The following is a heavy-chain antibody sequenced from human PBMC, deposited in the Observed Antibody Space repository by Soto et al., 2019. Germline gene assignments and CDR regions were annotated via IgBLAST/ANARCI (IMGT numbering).Heavy chain of an antibody. Sequence: EVQLVESGGGLVQPGGSLRLSCAASGFTFSSYTMNWVRQAPGKGLEWVSYIISSSSTTYYAHSVKGRFTSSRDNAKNSVYLQMNSLRDEDTAVYYCAREGHNNYYGMDVWGQGTTVTVSS. CDR3: AREGHNNYYGMDV. CDR2: IISSSSTT. J-gene: IGHJ6*02. CDR1: GFTFSSYT. D-gene: IGHD1-1*01. V-gene: IGHV3-48*02.